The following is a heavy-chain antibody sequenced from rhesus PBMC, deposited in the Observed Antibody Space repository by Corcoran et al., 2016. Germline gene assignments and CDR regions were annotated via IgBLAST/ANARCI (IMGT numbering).Heavy chain of an antibody. Sequence: QVQLQQWGEGLVKPSETLSLPCAVYGGSVIGSWWGWLRQPQGKGLEWIGRIRSGGSTNYNPSLKSRVTISIDTSKNQFSLKRSAVTAADTAVYYCARGLPPYYFDYWGQGVLVTVSS. V-gene: IGHV4-160*01. J-gene: IGHJ4*01. D-gene: IGHD4-11*01. CDR2: IRSGGST. CDR1: GGSVIGSW. CDR3: ARGLPPYYFDY.